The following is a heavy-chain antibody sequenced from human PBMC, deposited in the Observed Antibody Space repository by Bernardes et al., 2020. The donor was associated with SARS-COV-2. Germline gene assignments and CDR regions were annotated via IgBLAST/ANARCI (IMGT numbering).Heavy chain of an antibody. CDR2: IWHDGTNE. D-gene: IGHD3-10*01. Sequence: GGSLRLSCSASGFSFSRSGMNWVRQAPGKGLEWVGVIWHDGTNEKYGDSVKGRFTIARDNSKSTLYLQMNNLRVEDTAVYYCARGRAVRGEIIDLWGQGTLVTVSS. J-gene: IGHJ5*02. CDR3: ARGRAVRGEIIDL. CDR1: GFSFSRSG. V-gene: IGHV3-33*07.